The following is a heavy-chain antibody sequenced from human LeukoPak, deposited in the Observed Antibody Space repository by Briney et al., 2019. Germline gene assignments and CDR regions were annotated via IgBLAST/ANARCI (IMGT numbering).Heavy chain of an antibody. Sequence: PGGSLRLSCAASGFTFSSYGMHWVRQAPGKGLEWVAVISHAGSNKDYADSVQGRFTISRDNSKNTLYLQMNSLRAEDTAVYYCAKDPRGGLYSSGWYRRKPDCAFDYWGQGTLVTVSS. CDR3: AKDPRGGLYSSGWYRRKPDCAFDY. CDR2: ISHAGSNK. D-gene: IGHD6-19*01. CDR1: GFTFSSYG. J-gene: IGHJ4*02. V-gene: IGHV3-30*18.